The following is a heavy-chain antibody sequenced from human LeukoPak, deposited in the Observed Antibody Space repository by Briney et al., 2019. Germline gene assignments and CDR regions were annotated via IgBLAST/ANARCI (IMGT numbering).Heavy chain of an antibody. D-gene: IGHD3-3*01. Sequence: GGSLRLSCAVSGFTFSNFWMDWVRQAPGKGLVWLSTINGDGTTTGGADSVKGRFTISRDNAKNMLYLQMNSLRVDDTAVYYCLRNRGFYTYDYWGQGTLVTVSS. V-gene: IGHV3-74*01. CDR1: GFTFSNFW. CDR2: INGDGTTT. J-gene: IGHJ4*02. CDR3: LRNRGFYTYDY.